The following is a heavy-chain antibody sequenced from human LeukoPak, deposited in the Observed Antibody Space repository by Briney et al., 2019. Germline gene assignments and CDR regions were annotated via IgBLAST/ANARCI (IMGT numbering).Heavy chain of an antibody. D-gene: IGHD2-21*02. CDR2: INPDGRDT. Sequence: GGSLRLSCVVSGFTFNRCWMNWVRQAPGKGLEWVAHINPDGRDTYYVDSVKGRFTISRDNAQNSMYLQMNSLRVEDTAVYYCTSWGDTTAEFFQRWGQGTLVTVSS. J-gene: IGHJ1*01. CDR1: GFTFNRCW. V-gene: IGHV3-7*01. CDR3: TSWGDTTAEFFQR.